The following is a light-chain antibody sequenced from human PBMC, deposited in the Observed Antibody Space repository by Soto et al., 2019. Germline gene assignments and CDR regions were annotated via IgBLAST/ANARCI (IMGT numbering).Light chain of an antibody. V-gene: IGKV3-15*01. J-gene: IGKJ5*01. CDR1: QSLNTD. CDR3: QQYKSWPPIT. CDR2: GAS. Sequence: IGMTQSPATLSVSPGETATLSSRASQSLNTDLAWYQQKPGQAPRLLLYGASTRATGISTRFSGGGSGTEFTLTISGLQSEDSAVYYCQQYKSWPPITFGQGTRLEIK.